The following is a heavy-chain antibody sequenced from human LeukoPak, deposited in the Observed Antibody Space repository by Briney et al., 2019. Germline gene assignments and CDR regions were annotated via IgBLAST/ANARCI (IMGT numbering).Heavy chain of an antibody. CDR2: ISAYNGNT. J-gene: IGHJ6*03. CDR1: GYTFTSYG. Sequence: ASVKVSCKASGYTFTSYGISWVRQAPGQGLEWMGWISAYNGNTNYAQKLQGRVTMTTDTSTSTAYMELRSLRSDDTAVYYCARAGGSLLYYYYYYMDVWGKGTTVTVS. CDR3: ARAGGSLLYYYYYYMDV. V-gene: IGHV1-18*01. D-gene: IGHD3-16*01.